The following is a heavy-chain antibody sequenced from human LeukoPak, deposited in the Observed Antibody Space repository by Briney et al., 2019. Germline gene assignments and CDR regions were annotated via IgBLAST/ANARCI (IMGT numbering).Heavy chain of an antibody. J-gene: IGHJ3*02. CDR2: INAGNGNT. CDR3: ARDRGYSDGSSDI. CDR1: GYTFTSYA. D-gene: IGHD5-18*01. Sequence: GASVKVSCKASGYTFTSYAMHWVRQAPGQRLEWMGWINAGNGNTKYSQKFQGSVTITRDTSASTAYMQLSSLRSEDTAVYYCARDRGYSDGSSDIWGQGTMVTVSS. V-gene: IGHV1-3*01.